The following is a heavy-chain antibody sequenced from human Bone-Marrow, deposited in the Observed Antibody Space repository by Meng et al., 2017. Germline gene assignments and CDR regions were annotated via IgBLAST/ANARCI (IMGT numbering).Heavy chain of an antibody. D-gene: IGHD2-21*02. J-gene: IGHJ4*02. CDR1: GGSISSYY. V-gene: IGHV4-4*07. CDR2: IYTSGST. CDR3: AREYCGGDCYFVSEYYFDY. Sequence: SETRSLTGTVSGGSISSYYWSWIRQPAGKGLEWIGRIYTSGSTNYNPSLKSRVTMSVDTSKNQFSLKLSSVTAADTAVYYCAREYCGGDCYFVSEYYFDYWGQGTLVTVSS.